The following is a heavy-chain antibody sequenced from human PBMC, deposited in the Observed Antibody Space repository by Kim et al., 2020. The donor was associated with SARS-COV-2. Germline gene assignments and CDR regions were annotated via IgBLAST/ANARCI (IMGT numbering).Heavy chain of an antibody. Sequence: KSRVTISVDTSKNQFSLKLSSVTAADTAVYYCARGPVVVVPAAMAWFDPWGQGTLVTVSS. CDR3: ARGPVVVVPAAMAWFDP. V-gene: IGHV4-34*01. J-gene: IGHJ5*02. D-gene: IGHD2-2*01.